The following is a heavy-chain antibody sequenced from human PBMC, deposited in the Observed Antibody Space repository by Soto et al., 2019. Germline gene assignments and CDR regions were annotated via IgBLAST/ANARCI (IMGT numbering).Heavy chain of an antibody. CDR3: ARIRNYYDSSGYYYYYYYGMDV. CDR1: GFSLSNARMG. CDR2: IFSNDEK. D-gene: IGHD3-22*01. Sequence: SGPTLVNPTETLTLTCTVSGFSLSNARMGVSWIRQPPGKALEWLAHIFSNDEKSYSTSLKSRLTISKDTSKSQVVLTMTNMDPVDTATYYCARIRNYYDSSGYYYYYYYGMDVWGQGTTVTVSS. J-gene: IGHJ6*02. V-gene: IGHV2-26*01.